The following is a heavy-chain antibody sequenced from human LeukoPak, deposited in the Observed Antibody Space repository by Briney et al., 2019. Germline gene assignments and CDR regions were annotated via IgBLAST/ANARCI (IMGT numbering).Heavy chain of an antibody. CDR1: GFSLSTSGMC. CDR3: ARISVGGSNFDY. Sequence: SGPTLVNPTQTLTLTCTFSGFSLSTSGMCVSWIRQPPGKALEWLARIDWDDDKYYSTSLKTRLTISKDTSKNQVVLTMTNMDPVDTATYYCARISVGGSNFDYWGQGTLVTVSS. D-gene: IGHD2-15*01. CDR2: IDWDDDK. J-gene: IGHJ4*02. V-gene: IGHV2-70*11.